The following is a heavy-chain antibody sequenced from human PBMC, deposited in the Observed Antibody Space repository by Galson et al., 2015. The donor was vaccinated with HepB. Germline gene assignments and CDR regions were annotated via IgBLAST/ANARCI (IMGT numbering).Heavy chain of an antibody. D-gene: IGHD1-26*01. V-gene: IGHV3-11*01. CDR3: AGTTSGSYHDAFDI. J-gene: IGHJ3*02. Sequence: SLRLSCAASGFTFSDYYMSWIRQAPGKGLEWVSYISSSGSTIYYADSVKGRFTISRDNAKNSLYLQMNSLRAEDTAVYYCAGTTSGSYHDAFDIWGQGTMVTVSS. CDR2: ISSSGSTI. CDR1: GFTFSDYY.